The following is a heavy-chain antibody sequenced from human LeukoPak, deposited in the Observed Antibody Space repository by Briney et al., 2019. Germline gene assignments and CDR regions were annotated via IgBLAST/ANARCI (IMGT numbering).Heavy chain of an antibody. CDR2: IYYSGST. D-gene: IGHD3-22*01. J-gene: IGHJ4*02. CDR3: ARDRVYYYDSSGYWSFDY. Sequence: SETLSLTCTVSGGSISSSSYYWGWIRQPPGKGLEWIGSIYYSGSTYYNPSLKSRVTISVDTSKNQFSLKLSSVTAADTAVYYCARDRVYYYDSSGYWSFDYWGEGTLVTVSS. V-gene: IGHV4-39*07. CDR1: GGSISSSSYY.